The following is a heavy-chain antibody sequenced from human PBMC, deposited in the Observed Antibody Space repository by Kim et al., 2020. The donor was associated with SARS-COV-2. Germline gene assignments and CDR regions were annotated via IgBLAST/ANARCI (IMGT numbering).Heavy chain of an antibody. CDR3: ARAGYCSGGSCYGWFDS. Sequence: VKGRFTFSRDNAKNTLYLEMNSLRAEDTAVYYCARAGYCSGGSCYGWFDSWGQGTLVTVSS. D-gene: IGHD2-15*01. V-gene: IGHV3-74*01. J-gene: IGHJ5*01.